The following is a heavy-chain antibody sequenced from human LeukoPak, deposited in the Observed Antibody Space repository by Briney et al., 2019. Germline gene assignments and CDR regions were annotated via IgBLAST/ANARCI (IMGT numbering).Heavy chain of an antibody. CDR1: GFTFSTYE. CDR3: ARTLRSNHFDS. J-gene: IGHJ4*02. Sequence: PGGSLRLSCAASGFTFSTYEMNWVRQAPGKGLEWVSYISSSGSSKYYAEFVKGRFTISRDNAKNTLYLQINSLRAEDTAVYYCARTLRSNHFDSWGQGTLVTVSS. D-gene: IGHD1-14*01. V-gene: IGHV3-48*03. CDR2: ISSSGSSK.